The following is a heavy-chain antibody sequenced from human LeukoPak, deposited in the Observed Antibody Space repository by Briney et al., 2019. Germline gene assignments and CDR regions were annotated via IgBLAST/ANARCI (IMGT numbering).Heavy chain of an antibody. CDR3: ARHESERSGHGGPYYYYYGMDV. CDR1: GGSISTYY. J-gene: IGHJ6*02. V-gene: IGHV4-59*08. CDR2: TYYSGSA. D-gene: IGHD3-3*01. Sequence: SETLSLTCTVSGGSISTYYWSWIRQPPGKGLEWVGFTYYSGSAKYNPSLKSRVTISIDTSKNQFSLKLSSVTAADTAIYYCARHESERSGHGGPYYYYYGMDVWGQGSTVTVSS.